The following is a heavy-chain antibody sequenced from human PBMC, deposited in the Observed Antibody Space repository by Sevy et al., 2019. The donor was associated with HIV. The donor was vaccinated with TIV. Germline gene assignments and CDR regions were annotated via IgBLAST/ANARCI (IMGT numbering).Heavy chain of an antibody. J-gene: IGHJ4*02. D-gene: IGHD2-2*01. CDR1: GFTFSDAW. CDR3: TAGTSRSDFDY. CDR2: IKSKTDSATR. Sequence: GGSLRLSCAASGFTFSDAWMSWVRQAPGKGLEWIGRIKSKTDSATRDFAAPVKGRFRISRDDSKNMVYLQMSSLKTEDTAVYYCTAGTSRSDFDYRGQGTLVTVSS. V-gene: IGHV3-15*01.